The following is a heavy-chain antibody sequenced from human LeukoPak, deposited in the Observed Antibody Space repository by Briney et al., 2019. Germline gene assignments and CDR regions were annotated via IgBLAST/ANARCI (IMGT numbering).Heavy chain of an antibody. D-gene: IGHD2-15*01. Sequence: GASVKVSCKASGYTFTGYYMHWVRQAPGQGLEWMGWINPNSGGTNYAQKFQGRVTMTRDTSISTAYTELSRLRSDDTAVYYCARAAVVVVVAARSWFDPWAREPWSPSPQ. J-gene: IGHJ5*02. CDR1: GYTFTGYY. CDR2: INPNSGGT. V-gene: IGHV1-2*02. CDR3: ARAAVVVVVAARSWFDP.